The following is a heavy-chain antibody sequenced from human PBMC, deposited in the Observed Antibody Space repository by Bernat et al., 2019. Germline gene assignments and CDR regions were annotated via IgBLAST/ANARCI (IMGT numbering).Heavy chain of an antibody. CDR1: GGSVSGYY. CDR3: ARRGSGWFFDY. D-gene: IGHD6-19*01. Sequence: QVQLQESGPGLVKSSETLSLTCSVSGGSVSGYYWSWVRQPPGKGLEWIGYIYYSGTTNYNPSLKSRVTLSIDTSKNQFSLKLSSVTAADTAVYYCARRGSGWFFDYGGPGTLAIVSS. CDR2: IYYSGTT. V-gene: IGHV4-59*08. J-gene: IGHJ4*02.